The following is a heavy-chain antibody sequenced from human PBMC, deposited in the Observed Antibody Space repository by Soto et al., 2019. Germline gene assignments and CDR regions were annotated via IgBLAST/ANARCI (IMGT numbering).Heavy chain of an antibody. Sequence: SETLSLTCTVSGGSISSSSYYWGWIRQPPGKGLEWIGSIYYSGSTYYNPSLKSRVTISVDTSKNQFSLKLSSVTAADTAVYYCARHGGDTAMVATYYYYYGMDVWGQGTTVTV. CDR3: ARHGGDTAMVATYYYYYGMDV. D-gene: IGHD5-18*01. CDR2: IYYSGST. J-gene: IGHJ6*02. CDR1: GGSISSSSYY. V-gene: IGHV4-39*01.